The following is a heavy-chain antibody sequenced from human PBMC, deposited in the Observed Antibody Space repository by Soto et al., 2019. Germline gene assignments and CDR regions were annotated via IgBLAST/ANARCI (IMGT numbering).Heavy chain of an antibody. Sequence: QVQLQESGPGLVKPSQTLSLTCTVSGGSISSGGYYWSWIRQHPGKGLEWIGYIYYSGSTYYNPSLKSRVTISVDTSKNQYSLKLSSVTAAHTAVYYCARVTRGHGVLGFDYWGQGTLVTVSS. J-gene: IGHJ4*02. CDR1: GGSISSGGYY. D-gene: IGHD3-16*01. V-gene: IGHV4-31*03. CDR2: IYYSGST. CDR3: ARVTRGHGVLGFDY.